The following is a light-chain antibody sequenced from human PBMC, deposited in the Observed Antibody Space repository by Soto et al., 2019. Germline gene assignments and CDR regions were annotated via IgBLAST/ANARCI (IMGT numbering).Light chain of an antibody. J-gene: IGKJ4*01. CDR2: EAS. CDR3: QQRSYWPLT. CDR1: QSVSTY. Sequence: EIVLTQSPATLSLSPGERATLSCRASQSVSTYVAWYQQKPGQAPRLVIYEASKRATGFPDRFSGSGSGTDFALTISSLMPEDFAVYYCQQRSYWPLTFGGGTKVDI. V-gene: IGKV3-11*01.